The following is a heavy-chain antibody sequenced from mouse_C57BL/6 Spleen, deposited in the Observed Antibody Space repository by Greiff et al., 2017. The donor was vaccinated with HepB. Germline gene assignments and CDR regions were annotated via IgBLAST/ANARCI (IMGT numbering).Heavy chain of an antibody. Sequence: QVQLKESGAELVKPGASVKMSCKASGYTFTSYWITWVKQRPGQGLEWIGDIYPGSGSTNYNEKFKSKATLTVDTSSSTAYMQLSSLTSEDSAVYYCARSHYSNYGDAMDYWGQGTSVTVSS. CDR2: IYPGSGST. CDR1: GYTFTSYW. V-gene: IGHV1-55*01. D-gene: IGHD2-5*01. CDR3: ARSHYSNYGDAMDY. J-gene: IGHJ4*01.